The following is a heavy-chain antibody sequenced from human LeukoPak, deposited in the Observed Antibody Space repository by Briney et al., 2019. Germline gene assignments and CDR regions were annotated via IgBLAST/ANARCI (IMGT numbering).Heavy chain of an antibody. J-gene: IGHJ6*03. CDR3: ARHIGGGIEDMDV. Sequence: SENLSLTCTVSGGSIGTYYWSWNRQSPGKGLEWIGYIYVTGTRYNPYLQSRVTISVDRSRNQFFLKMSSVTAADTAVYYCARHIGGGIEDMDVWGKGTKVIVSS. D-gene: IGHD3-16*02. CDR1: GGSIGTYY. V-gene: IGHV4-59*08. CDR2: IYVTGT.